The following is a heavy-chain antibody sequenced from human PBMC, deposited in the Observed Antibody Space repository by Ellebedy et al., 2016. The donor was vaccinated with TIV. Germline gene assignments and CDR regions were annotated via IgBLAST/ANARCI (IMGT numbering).Heavy chain of an antibody. CDR2: ISYDGSNK. CDR1: GFTFSSYG. J-gene: IGHJ4*02. D-gene: IGHD4-17*01. Sequence: GESLKISCAASGFTFSSYGMHWVRQAPGKGLEWVAVISYDGSNKYYADSVKGRFTISRDNSENTLYLQMDSLRPEDTARYYCARARVNTIDFWGQGTLVIVSS. V-gene: IGHV3-30*03. CDR3: ARARVNTIDF.